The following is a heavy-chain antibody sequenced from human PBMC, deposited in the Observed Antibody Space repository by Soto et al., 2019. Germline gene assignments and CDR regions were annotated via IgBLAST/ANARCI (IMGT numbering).Heavy chain of an antibody. J-gene: IGHJ6*02. CDR1: GGSIRNSGYY. CDR3: GRDAVTKRDFYYYGMDV. V-gene: IGHV4-31*03. CDR2: ISYSGST. Sequence: QVQLQESGPGLVKPSQTLSLTCTVSGGSIRNSGYYWSWIRQLPGKGLEWIGFISYSGSTDYAPSLKSRVTMSVDASKTQLSLNLSSVTAADTAVYYCGRDAVTKRDFYYYGMDVWGRGTTVTVSS. D-gene: IGHD4-4*01.